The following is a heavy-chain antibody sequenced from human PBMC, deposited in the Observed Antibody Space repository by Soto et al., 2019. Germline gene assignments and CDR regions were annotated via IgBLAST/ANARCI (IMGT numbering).Heavy chain of an antibody. D-gene: IGHD2-21*01. CDR1: GYTFASYD. CDR2: MNPNSNNT. Sequence: QVQLVQSGAEVKTPGASVKVSCKASGYTFASYDMNWVRQAPGQGLEWMGWMNPNSNNTGYAQKFQGRLTMTRDIASSIAHMELSSLRNEDTAVYYCARSDGYHFNWLDSWGQGTLVTVSA. J-gene: IGHJ5*01. V-gene: IGHV1-8*01. CDR3: ARSDGYHFNWLDS.